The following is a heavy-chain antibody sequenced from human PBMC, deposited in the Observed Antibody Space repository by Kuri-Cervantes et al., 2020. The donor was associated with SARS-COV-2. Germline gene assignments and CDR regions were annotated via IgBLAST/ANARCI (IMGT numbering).Heavy chain of an antibody. CDR3: ASPPMEQLVEGGLEYFQH. J-gene: IGHJ1*01. Sequence: SETLSLTCAVYGGSFSGYYWSWIRQPPGKGLEWIGEFNHSGSTNYNPSLKSRVTISVDTSKNQFSLKLSSVTAADTAVYYCASPPMEQLVEGGLEYFQHRGQGTLVTVSS. CDR1: GGSFSGYY. V-gene: IGHV4-34*01. D-gene: IGHD6-13*01. CDR2: FNHSGST.